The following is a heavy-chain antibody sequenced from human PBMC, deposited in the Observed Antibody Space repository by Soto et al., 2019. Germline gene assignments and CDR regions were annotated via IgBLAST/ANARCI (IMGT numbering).Heavy chain of an antibody. V-gene: IGHV3-23*01. D-gene: IGHD4-4*01. Sequence: PGGSLRLSCAASGFTFSSYAMSWVRQAPGKGLEWVSAISGSGGSTYYADSVQGRFTISRDNSKNTLYLQMNSLRPEDTAVYYCARTTVVSGTPDFDYWGQGTLVTVSS. CDR2: ISGSGGST. J-gene: IGHJ4*02. CDR3: ARTTVVSGTPDFDY. CDR1: GFTFSSYA.